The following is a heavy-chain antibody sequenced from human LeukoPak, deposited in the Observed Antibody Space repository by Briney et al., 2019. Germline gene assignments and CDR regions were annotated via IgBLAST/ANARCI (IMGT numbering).Heavy chain of an antibody. CDR1: GGSITSYY. D-gene: IGHD3-22*01. V-gene: IGHV4-59*08. Sequence: SETLSLTCTVSGGSITSYYWSWIRQPPGKGLEWIGYIYYSGSTTYNPPLKSRVTISVETSKNQFSLKLRSVTAADTAVYYCARHFLGSSGFNFDYWGQGTLVTVSS. J-gene: IGHJ4*02. CDR2: IYYSGST. CDR3: ARHFLGSSGFNFDY.